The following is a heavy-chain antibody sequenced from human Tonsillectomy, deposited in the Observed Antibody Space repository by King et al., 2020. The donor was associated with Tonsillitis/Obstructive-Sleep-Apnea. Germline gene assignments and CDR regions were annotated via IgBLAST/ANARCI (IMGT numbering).Heavy chain of an antibody. V-gene: IGHV1-2*05. Sequence: QLVQSGAEVKKPGASVKVSCKASGYTFTGYYMHWVRQAPGQGLEWMGRINPNSGGTNYAQKFQGRVTMTRDTSISTSYMELSRLRSDDTVVYYCARGCTVTTSGRVDWFDPWGQGPLVTVSS. CDR2: INPNSGGT. CDR1: GYTFTGYY. CDR3: ARGCTVTTSGRVDWFDP. J-gene: IGHJ5*02. D-gene: IGHD4-17*01.